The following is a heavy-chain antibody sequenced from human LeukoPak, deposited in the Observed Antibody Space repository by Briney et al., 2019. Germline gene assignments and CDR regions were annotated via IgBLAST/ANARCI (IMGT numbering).Heavy chain of an antibody. V-gene: IGHV1-2*02. Sequence: ASVKVSCKASGYTFTGYYIHWVRQAPGQGLEWMGWINPNSGGTNYAQKFQGRVTMTRDTSISTAYMELSRLRSDDTAVYYCASPAYGDYDTGFRCWGQGTLVTVSS. CDR2: INPNSGGT. D-gene: IGHD4-17*01. CDR1: GYTFTGYY. CDR3: ASPAYGDYDTGFRC. J-gene: IGHJ4*02.